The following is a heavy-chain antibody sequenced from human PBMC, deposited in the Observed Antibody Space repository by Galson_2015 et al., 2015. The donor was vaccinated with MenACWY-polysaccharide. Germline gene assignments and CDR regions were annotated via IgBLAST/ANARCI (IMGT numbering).Heavy chain of an antibody. D-gene: IGHD2-2*01. CDR2: ISSSGSVI. V-gene: IGHV3-11*01. J-gene: IGHJ5*02. CDR3: VKGDILVPAAIIAGS. Sequence: SLRLSCAGSGFGFHGFSMSWIRQAPGKGLEWISYISSSGSVINYADSVKGRFTISRDNAKTSLYLQKHSLRIEETAVYYCVKGDILVPAAIIAGSWGQGALITVSS. CDR1: GFGFHGFS.